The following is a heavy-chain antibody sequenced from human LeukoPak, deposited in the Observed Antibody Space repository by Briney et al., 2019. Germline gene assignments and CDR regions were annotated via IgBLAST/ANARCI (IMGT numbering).Heavy chain of an antibody. CDR3: AKESHTAMGDFDY. D-gene: IGHD5-18*01. Sequence: GXXXRLXCAASGFTFSSYAMTWVRQAPGKGLEWVSAVTGSGTSTYYADSVKGRFTISRDKSNNTLYLQMNSLRAEDTAVYYCAKESHTAMGDFDYWGQGTLVTVSS. J-gene: IGHJ4*02. V-gene: IGHV3-23*01. CDR2: VTGSGTST. CDR1: GFTFSSYA.